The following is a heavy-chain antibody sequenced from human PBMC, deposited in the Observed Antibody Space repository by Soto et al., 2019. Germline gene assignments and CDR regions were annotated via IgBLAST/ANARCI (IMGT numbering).Heavy chain of an antibody. V-gene: IGHV3-9*01. CDR1: GFTFDDYA. Sequence: GGSLRLSCAASGFTFDDYAMHWVRQAPGKGLEWVSGISWNSGSIGYADSVKGRFTISRDNAKNSLYLQMNSLRAEDTVLYYCAGDAFDIWGQGTMVTVSS. CDR3: AGDAFDI. CDR2: ISWNSGSI. J-gene: IGHJ3*02.